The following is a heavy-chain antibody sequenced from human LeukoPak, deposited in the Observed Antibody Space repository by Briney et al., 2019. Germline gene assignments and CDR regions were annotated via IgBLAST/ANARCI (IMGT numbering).Heavy chain of an antibody. CDR3: ARTYYDFWSGQRFFYYYMDV. V-gene: IGHV4-61*02. D-gene: IGHD3-3*01. Sequence: SETLSLTCTVSGGSISSGSYYWSWIRQPAGKGLEWIGRIYTSGSTNYNPSLKSQVTISVDTSKNQFSLKLSSVTAADTAVYYCARTYYDFWSGQRFFYYYMDVWGKGTTVTVSS. CDR2: IYTSGST. CDR1: GGSISSGSYY. J-gene: IGHJ6*03.